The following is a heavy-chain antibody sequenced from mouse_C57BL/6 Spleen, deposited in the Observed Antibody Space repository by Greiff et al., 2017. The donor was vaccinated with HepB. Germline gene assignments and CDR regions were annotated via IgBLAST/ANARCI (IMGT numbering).Heavy chain of an antibody. CDR1: GFTFSNYW. CDR3: TGLDGYYPFAY. D-gene: IGHD2-3*01. Sequence: EVKLVESGGGLVQPGGSMKLSCVASGFTFSNYWMNWVRQSPEKGLEWVAQIRLKSDNYATHYAESVKGRFTISRDDSKSSVYLQMNNLRAEDTGIYYCTGLDGYYPFAYWGQGTLVTVSA. CDR2: IRLKSDNYAT. V-gene: IGHV6-3*01. J-gene: IGHJ3*01.